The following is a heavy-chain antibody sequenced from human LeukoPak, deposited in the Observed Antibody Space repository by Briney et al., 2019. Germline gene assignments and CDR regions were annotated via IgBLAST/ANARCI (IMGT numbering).Heavy chain of an antibody. CDR1: GFTFSSYA. CDR2: ISGSGGST. J-gene: IGHJ4*02. D-gene: IGHD6-13*01. CDR3: AKLRDKQQLLYYFDY. V-gene: IGHV3-23*01. Sequence: SGGSLRLSCAASGFTFSSYAMSWVRQAPGKGLEWVSAISGSGGSTYYADSVKGRFTISRDNSKNTLYLQMNSLRAEDTAVYYCAKLRDKQQLLYYFDYWGQGTLVTVSS.